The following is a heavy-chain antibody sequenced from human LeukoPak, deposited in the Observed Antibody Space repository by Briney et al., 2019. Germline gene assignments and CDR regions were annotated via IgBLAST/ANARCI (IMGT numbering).Heavy chain of an antibody. Sequence: PGGSLRLSCAASGFTFSTYWMSWVRQAPGKGLEWVANMKQDGSEKYYVDSVKGRFTISRDNAKNSLYLQMNSLRAEDTAVYYCARDGRARNNWGSYYYYGMDVWGQGTTVTVSS. J-gene: IGHJ6*02. V-gene: IGHV3-7*01. CDR2: MKQDGSEK. CDR1: GFTFSTYW. CDR3: ARDGRARNNWGSYYYYGMDV. D-gene: IGHD7-27*01.